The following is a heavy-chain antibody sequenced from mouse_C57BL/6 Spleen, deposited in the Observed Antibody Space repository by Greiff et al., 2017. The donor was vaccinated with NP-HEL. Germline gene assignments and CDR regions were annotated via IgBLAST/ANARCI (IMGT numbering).Heavy chain of an antibody. D-gene: IGHD2-4*01. CDR3: ARYYYEYDYWYFDV. CDR1: GYTFTDYY. J-gene: IGHJ1*03. Sequence: EVQLQQSGPELVKPGASVKISCKASGYTFTDYYMNWVKQSHGKSLEWIGDINPNNGGTSYNQKFKGKATLTVDKSSSTAYMELRSLTSEDSAVYYCARYYYEYDYWYFDVWGTGTTVTVSS. V-gene: IGHV1-26*01. CDR2: INPNNGGT.